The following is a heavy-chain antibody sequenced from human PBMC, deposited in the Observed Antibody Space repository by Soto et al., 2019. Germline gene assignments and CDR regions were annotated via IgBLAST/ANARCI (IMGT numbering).Heavy chain of an antibody. CDR1: GFTFSSYG. V-gene: IGHV3-30*18. CDR2: ISYDGSNK. Sequence: QVQLVESGGGVVQPGRSLRLSCAASGFTFSSYGMHWVRQAPGKGLEWVAVISYDGSNKYYADSVKGRFTISRDNSKNTLYLQMNSLRAEDTAVYYCAKGSMCVVPAAFDYWGQGTLVTVSS. D-gene: IGHD2-2*01. J-gene: IGHJ4*02. CDR3: AKGSMCVVPAAFDY.